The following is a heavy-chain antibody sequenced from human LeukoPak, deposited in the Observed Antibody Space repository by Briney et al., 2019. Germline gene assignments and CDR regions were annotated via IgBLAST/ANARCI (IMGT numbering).Heavy chain of an antibody. CDR3: ARQAVRGVTQFDY. CDR1: GGSISSYY. CDR2: IYYSGST. V-gene: IGHV4-59*08. Sequence: SETLSLTCTVSGGSISSYYWSWIRQPPGKGLEWIGYIYYSGSTNYNPSLKSRVTISVDTSKDQFSLKLSSVTAAHTAVYYCARQAVRGVTQFDYWGQGTLVTVSS. D-gene: IGHD3-10*01. J-gene: IGHJ4*02.